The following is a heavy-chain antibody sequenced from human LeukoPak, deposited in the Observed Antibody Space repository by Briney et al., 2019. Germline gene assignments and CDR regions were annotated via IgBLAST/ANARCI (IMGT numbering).Heavy chain of an antibody. CDR1: GFTFSSYG. V-gene: IGHV3-30*19. CDR3: AKVERSSAVAGKGHGYYYYMDV. J-gene: IGHJ6*03. CDR2: ISYDGSNK. Sequence: GGSLRLSCAASGFTFSSYGMHWVRQAPGKGLEWVAVISYDGSNKYYADSVKGRFTISRDNSKNTLYLQMNSLRAEDTAVYYCAKVERSSAVAGKGHGYYYYMDVWGKGTTVTVSS. D-gene: IGHD6-19*01.